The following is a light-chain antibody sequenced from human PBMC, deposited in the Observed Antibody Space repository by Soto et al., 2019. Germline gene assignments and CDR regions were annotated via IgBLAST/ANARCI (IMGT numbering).Light chain of an antibody. V-gene: IGLV2-8*01. CDR3: RSYAGSNILV. Sequence: QSALPQPPSASGSPGQSVTISCTGTSSDVGGYNYVSWYQQHPGKVPKLMIYEVTKRPSGVPDRFSGSKSGNTASLTVSGLQAEDEADYCCRSYAGSNILVFGGGTKLTVL. J-gene: IGLJ3*02. CDR2: EVT. CDR1: SSDVGGYNY.